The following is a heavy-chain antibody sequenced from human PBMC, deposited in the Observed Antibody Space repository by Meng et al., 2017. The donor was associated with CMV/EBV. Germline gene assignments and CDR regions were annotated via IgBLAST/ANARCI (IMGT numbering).Heavy chain of an antibody. J-gene: IGHJ6*02. Sequence: GESLKISCAASGFTFSNAWMSWVRQAPGEGLEWVGRIKSNTDGGTTDYAAPVKGRFTISRDDSKNTLYLQMNSLKTEDTAVYYCTTKGGRGHGMDVWGQGTTVTVSS. V-gene: IGHV3-15*01. CDR2: IKSNTDGGTT. D-gene: IGHD2-15*01. CDR3: TTKGGRGHGMDV. CDR1: GFTFSNAW.